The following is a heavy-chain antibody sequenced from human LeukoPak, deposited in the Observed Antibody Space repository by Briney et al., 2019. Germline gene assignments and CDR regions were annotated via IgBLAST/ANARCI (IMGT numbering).Heavy chain of an antibody. Sequence: GGSLRLSCAASGFTFSSYAMSWVRQAPGRGLEWVSGISGSGDNTYYADSVKGRFTISRDNSKNTLYLQMNSLRAEDTAVYYCAFGRNSSGWYYFDYWGQGTLVTVSS. D-gene: IGHD6-19*01. V-gene: IGHV3-23*01. CDR1: GFTFSSYA. CDR2: ISGSGDNT. J-gene: IGHJ4*02. CDR3: AFGRNSSGWYYFDY.